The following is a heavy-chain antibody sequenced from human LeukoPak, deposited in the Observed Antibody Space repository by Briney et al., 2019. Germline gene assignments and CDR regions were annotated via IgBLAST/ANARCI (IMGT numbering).Heavy chain of an antibody. Sequence: SQTLSLTCTVSGGSISSGSYYWSWIRQPAGKGLEWIGRIYTGGGANYNPSLKSRVTISGDTSKNEFSLKLSSVTAADTAIYFCARDKGVVGATNEPDAFDIWGQGTMVTVSS. CDR2: IYTGGGA. V-gene: IGHV4-61*02. CDR3: ARDKGVVGATNEPDAFDI. J-gene: IGHJ3*02. D-gene: IGHD1-26*01. CDR1: GGSISSGSYY.